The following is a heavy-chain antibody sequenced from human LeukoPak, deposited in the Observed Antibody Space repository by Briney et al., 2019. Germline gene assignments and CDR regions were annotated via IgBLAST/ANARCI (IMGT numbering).Heavy chain of an antibody. Sequence: GSLRLSCAASGFTFSNAWMSWVRQAPGKGLEWVGRIKSKTDGGTTDYAAPVKGRFTISRDDSKNTLYLQMNSLKTEDTAVYYCTAPYCSSTSCYSERYYYYGMDVWGQGTTVTVSS. V-gene: IGHV3-15*01. J-gene: IGHJ6*02. D-gene: IGHD2-2*02. CDR3: TAPYCSSTSCYSERYYYYGMDV. CDR1: GFTFSNAW. CDR2: IKSKTDGGTT.